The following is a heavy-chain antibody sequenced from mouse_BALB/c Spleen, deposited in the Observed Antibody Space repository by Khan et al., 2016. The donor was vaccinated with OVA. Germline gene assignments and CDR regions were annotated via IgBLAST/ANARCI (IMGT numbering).Heavy chain of an antibody. CDR3: ARATYRYAFAY. Sequence: EVQLQESGPSLVKPSQTLSLTCSVTGDSITSGYWNWIRKFPGNKLEYMGYMIYSGNTYYYPSLNSRLSITRHTSKNQSYLQLNSLTTEDTATYDSARATYRYAFAYWGQGTLVTVSA. CDR2: MIYSGNT. CDR1: GDSITSGY. V-gene: IGHV3-8*02. D-gene: IGHD2-14*01. J-gene: IGHJ3*01.